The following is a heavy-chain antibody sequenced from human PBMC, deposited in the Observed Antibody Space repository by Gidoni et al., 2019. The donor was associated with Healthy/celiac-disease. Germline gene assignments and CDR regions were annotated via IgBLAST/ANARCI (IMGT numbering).Heavy chain of an antibody. CDR3: ASSMYDYVWGSYRYGPAFDY. Sequence: QVQLQQWGAGLLKPPETLSLTCAVYGGSFSGYYWSWIRQPPGKGLEWIGEINHSGSTNYNPSLKSRVTISVDTSKNQFSLKLSSVTAADTAVYYCASSMYDYVWGSYRYGPAFDYWGQGTLVTVSS. CDR1: GGSFSGYY. V-gene: IGHV4-34*01. J-gene: IGHJ4*02. D-gene: IGHD3-16*02. CDR2: INHSGST.